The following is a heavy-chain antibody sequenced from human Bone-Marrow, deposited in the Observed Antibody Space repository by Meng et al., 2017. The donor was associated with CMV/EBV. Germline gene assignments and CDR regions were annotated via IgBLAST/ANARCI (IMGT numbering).Heavy chain of an antibody. CDR3: ASGLGIAVAGPMPFDY. J-gene: IGHJ4*02. CDR1: GYTFTSNG. V-gene: IGHV1-18*01. Sequence: ASVKVSCKASGYTFTSNGISWVRQARGQGLEWMGWISAYNGNTNDAQKLQGRVTMTTDTSTSTAYMELRSLRSDYTAVYYCASGLGIAVAGPMPFDYWGQGTLVTVSS. CDR2: ISAYNGNT. D-gene: IGHD6-19*01.